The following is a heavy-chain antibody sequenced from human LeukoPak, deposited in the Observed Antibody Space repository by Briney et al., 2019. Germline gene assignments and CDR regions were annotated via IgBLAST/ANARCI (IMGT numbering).Heavy chain of an antibody. J-gene: IGHJ4*02. CDR3: AHSLFDSGIVVVPAAIMGVAYYFDY. V-gene: IGHV2-5*01. D-gene: IGHD2-2*01. CDR1: GFSLSTSGVG. CDR2: IYWNDDK. Sequence: SGPTLVKPTQTLTLTCTFSGFSLSTSGVGVGWIRQPPGKALEWLALIYWNDDKRYSPSLKSRLTITKDTSKNQVVLTMTNMDPVDTATYYCAHSLFDSGIVVVPAAIMGVAYYFDYWGQGTLVTVSS.